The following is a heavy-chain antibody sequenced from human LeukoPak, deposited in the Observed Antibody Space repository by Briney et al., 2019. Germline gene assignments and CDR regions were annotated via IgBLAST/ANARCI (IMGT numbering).Heavy chain of an antibody. CDR2: ISGSGGST. J-gene: IGHJ6*03. D-gene: IGHD3-3*01. V-gene: IGHV3-23*01. Sequence: GGSLRLSCAASGFTFSSYAMNWVRQAPGKGLEWVSGISGSGGSTYYADSVKGRFTISRDNAKNSLYLQMNSLRAEDTAVYYCAREESTIFGVVIRRYYYMDVWGKGTTVTVSS. CDR3: AREESTIFGVVIRRYYYMDV. CDR1: GFTFSSYA.